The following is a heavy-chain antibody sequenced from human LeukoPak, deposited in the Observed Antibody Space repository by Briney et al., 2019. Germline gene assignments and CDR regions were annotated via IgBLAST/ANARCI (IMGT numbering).Heavy chain of an antibody. CDR2: INHSGST. Sequence: SETLSLTCAVYGGSFSGYYWSWIRQPPGKGLEWIGEINHSGSTNYNPSLKSRVTISVDTSKKQFSLKLSSVTASVTAVYYCERNPITMVRGVIYFGYWGQGTLVTVSS. D-gene: IGHD3-10*01. V-gene: IGHV4-34*01. J-gene: IGHJ4*02. CDR3: ERNPITMVRGVIYFGY. CDR1: GGSFSGYY.